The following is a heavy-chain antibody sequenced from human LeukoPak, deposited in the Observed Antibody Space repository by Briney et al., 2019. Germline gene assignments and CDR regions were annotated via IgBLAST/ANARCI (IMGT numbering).Heavy chain of an antibody. CDR3: ARSYSNHLFGMDV. Sequence: GGSLRLSCAASGFTVSSYYMTWVRQAPGKGLEWVSVMYSGGSTYYADSVKGRVAISRDNSQNTVFLQMNSVRVEDTAVYYCARSYSNHLFGMDVWGQGTAATVSS. J-gene: IGHJ6*02. V-gene: IGHV3-66*01. D-gene: IGHD4-11*01. CDR1: GFTVSSYY. CDR2: MYSGGST.